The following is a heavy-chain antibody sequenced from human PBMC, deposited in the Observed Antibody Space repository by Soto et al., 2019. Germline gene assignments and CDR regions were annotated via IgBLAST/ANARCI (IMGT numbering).Heavy chain of an antibody. CDR2: ISAYNGNT. D-gene: IGHD3-3*01. V-gene: IGHV1-18*01. CDR3: ARSSITIFGVVEYYFDY. CDR1: GYTFTGYG. Sequence: ASVKVSCKASGYTFTGYGISWVRQAPGQGLEWMGWISAYNGNTNYAQKLQGRVTMTTDTSTSTAYMELRSLRSDDTAVYYCARSSITIFGVVEYYFDYWGQGTLVTVSS. J-gene: IGHJ4*02.